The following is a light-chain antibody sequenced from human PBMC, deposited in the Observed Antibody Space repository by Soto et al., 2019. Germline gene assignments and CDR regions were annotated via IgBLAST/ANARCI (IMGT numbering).Light chain of an antibody. Sequence: QSVLTQPPSVSGAPGQRVTISCTGSSSNIGAGYDVHWYQQLPGTAPKLLIYGNSNRPSGVPDRFSGSHSVTSASLAITGLQAEDEADYDCQSYDSSLSGPIFGGGTKLTVL. CDR3: QSYDSSLSGPI. CDR2: GNS. CDR1: SSNIGAGYD. J-gene: IGLJ2*01. V-gene: IGLV1-40*01.